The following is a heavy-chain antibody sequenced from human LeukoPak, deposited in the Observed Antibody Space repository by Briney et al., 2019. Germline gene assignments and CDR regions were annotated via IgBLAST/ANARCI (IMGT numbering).Heavy chain of an antibody. Sequence: SETLSLXCTVSGGSISNYYWSWIRQPAGKGLEWIGRIYTSGTTNYNPSLKSRVTMSVDTSKNQFSLKLSSVTAADTAVYYCARGPYCGGDCYFAYWGQGTLVTVSS. CDR1: GGSISNYY. D-gene: IGHD2-21*01. CDR3: ARGPYCGGDCYFAY. CDR2: IYTSGTT. V-gene: IGHV4-4*07. J-gene: IGHJ4*02.